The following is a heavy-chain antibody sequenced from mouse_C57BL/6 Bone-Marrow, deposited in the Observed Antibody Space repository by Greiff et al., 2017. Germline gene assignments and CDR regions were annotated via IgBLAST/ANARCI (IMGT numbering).Heavy chain of an antibody. CDR3: ARLIYGRSYVLDYFDY. CDR1: GYAFSDSW. J-gene: IGHJ2*01. D-gene: IGHD1-1*01. CDR2: ICPVDGDT. V-gene: IGHV1-82*01. Sequence: QVQVQQSGPGLVKPGASLKISCTASGYAFSDSWMNWVQQGPGKGLEWIGRICPVDGDTNYNGTFKGQATLTADKSSSTAYMQLSSLTSEDSAVYFCARLIYGRSYVLDYFDYWGQGTTLTVSS.